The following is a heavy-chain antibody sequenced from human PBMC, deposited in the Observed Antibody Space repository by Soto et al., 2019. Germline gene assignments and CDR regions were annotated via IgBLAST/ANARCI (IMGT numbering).Heavy chain of an antibody. CDR1: GFTFSSYG. CDR2: ISYDGSNK. V-gene: IGHV3-30*03. J-gene: IGHJ4*02. Sequence: QVQLVESGGGVGQPGRSLRLSCAASGFTFSSYGMHWVRQAPGKGLEWVAVISYDGSNKYYADSVKGRFTISRDNSKNTLYLQMNSLRAEDTAVYYCADLWFGANWGQGTLVTVSS. CDR3: ADLWFGAN. D-gene: IGHD3-10*01.